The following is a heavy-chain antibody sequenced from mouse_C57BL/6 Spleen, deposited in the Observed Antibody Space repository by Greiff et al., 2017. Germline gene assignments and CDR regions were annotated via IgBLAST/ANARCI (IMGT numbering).Heavy chain of an antibody. D-gene: IGHD3-2*02. Sequence: QVHVKQPGTELVKPGASVKLSCKASGYTFTSYWMHWVKQRPGQGLEWIGNINPSNGGTNYNEKFKSKATLTVDKSSSTAYMQLSSLTSEDSAVYYCARYDSSGYVGYWGQGTTLTVSS. CDR1: GYTFTSYW. V-gene: IGHV1-53*01. J-gene: IGHJ2*01. CDR2: INPSNGGT. CDR3: ARYDSSGYVGY.